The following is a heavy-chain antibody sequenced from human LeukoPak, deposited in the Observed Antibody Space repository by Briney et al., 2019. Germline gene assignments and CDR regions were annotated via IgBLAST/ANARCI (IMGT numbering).Heavy chain of an antibody. CDR1: GYSLSSYW. CDR3: ARWHSSSVFDY. CDR2: IDPSDSYT. J-gene: IGHJ4*02. D-gene: IGHD6-6*01. V-gene: IGHV5-10-1*01. Sequence: GESLNLYFLGSGYSLSSYWMTRVRQIPGKSLEWMGRIDPSDSYTNYRPSLQGHVTISADKSIGTAYLQWSSLTASDTAMYYCARWHSSSVFDYWGQGNL.